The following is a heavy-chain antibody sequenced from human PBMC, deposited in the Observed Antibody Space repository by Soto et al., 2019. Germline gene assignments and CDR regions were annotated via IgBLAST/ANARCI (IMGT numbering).Heavy chain of an antibody. V-gene: IGHV3-7*01. CDR3: ARLIWIAATSYYFDY. Sequence: DVQLVASGGGLVQPGGSLRLSCAASGFTFSRYWMSWVRQAPGKGLEWVASIKQDGSEKYHVDSVKGRFTISRDNVENSLYLQMNSLRAEDTAVYYCARLIWIAATSYYFDYWGQGTLVTVSS. CDR2: IKQDGSEK. D-gene: IGHD2-15*01. CDR1: GFTFSRYW. J-gene: IGHJ4*02.